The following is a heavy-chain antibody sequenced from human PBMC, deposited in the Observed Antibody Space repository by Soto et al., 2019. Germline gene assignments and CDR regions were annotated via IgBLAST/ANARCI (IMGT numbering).Heavy chain of an antibody. CDR3: ARDRVKIRGGYYHYYGMDV. CDR1: EFTFSVYS. CDR2: ISSGSSYI. J-gene: IGHJ6*02. D-gene: IGHD3-10*01. Sequence: DVQLEESGGGLVKPGGSLRLSCVASEFTFSVYSMNWVRQAPGKGLEWVSSISSGSSYIYYADSVKGRFTISRDNHKRSLFLHMNSLRVDDTAVYYCARDRVKIRGGYYHYYGMDVWGQGTTVTVSS. V-gene: IGHV3-21*02.